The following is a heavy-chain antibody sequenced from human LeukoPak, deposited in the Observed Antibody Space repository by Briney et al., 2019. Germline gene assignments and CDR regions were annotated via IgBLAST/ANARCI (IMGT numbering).Heavy chain of an antibody. J-gene: IGHJ4*02. CDR1: GITFSYAW. Sequence: GGSLRLSCVASGITFSYAWMTWVRQAPGKGLEWVGLIKSNIDGGTTDYAAPVKGRFTISRDDSKNTVHLQMNSLKTEDTAVYYCAGSGYAFDDWGQGTLVTVSS. CDR2: IKSNIDGGTT. V-gene: IGHV3-15*01. D-gene: IGHD3-22*01. CDR3: AGSGYAFDD.